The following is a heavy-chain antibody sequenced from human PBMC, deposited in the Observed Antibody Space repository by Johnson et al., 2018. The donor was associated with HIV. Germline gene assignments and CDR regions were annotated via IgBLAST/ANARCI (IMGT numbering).Heavy chain of an antibody. D-gene: IGHD6-6*01. CDR3: ARDLPWSSSSFDAFDI. CDR2: INWDGGST. Sequence: VHLVESGGGVLRPGGSLRLSCAASGFTFDDYGMNWVRQGPGKGLEWVSGINWDGGSTGSADSVRGRFTISRDNAKNSLYLQMNSLRAEDTALYYCARDLPWSSSSFDAFDIWGQGTMVTVSS. CDR1: GFTFDDYG. J-gene: IGHJ3*02. V-gene: IGHV3-20*04.